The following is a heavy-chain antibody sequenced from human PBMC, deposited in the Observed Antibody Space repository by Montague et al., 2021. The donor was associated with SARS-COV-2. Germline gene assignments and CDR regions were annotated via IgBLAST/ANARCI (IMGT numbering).Heavy chain of an antibody. CDR3: ARESGYSSGWRYYYVMDV. CDR1: GGPISNYY. Sequence: SETLSLTCTVSGGPISNYYWTWIRQPAGKGLEWIGRLYTSGSTTXXPSXXXRVTMSVDTSKNQFSLNVTSVTAADTAIYYCARESGYSSGWRYYYVMDVWGQGTTVTVS. CDR2: LYTSGST. J-gene: IGHJ6*02. D-gene: IGHD6-19*01. V-gene: IGHV4-4*07.